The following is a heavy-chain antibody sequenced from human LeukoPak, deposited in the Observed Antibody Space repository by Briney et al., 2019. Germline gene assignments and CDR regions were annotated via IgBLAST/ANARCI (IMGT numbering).Heavy chain of an antibody. CDR3: ATVPAGVIGMKDAFDI. J-gene: IGHJ3*02. V-gene: IGHV3-48*03. CDR1: GFTFSSYE. D-gene: IGHD3-16*02. Sequence: PGGSLRLSCAASGFTFSSYEMNWVRQAPGKGLDWVSYISTGGSTIYYADSVKGRFTISRDNAKNSLYLQMNSLRAEDTAVYYCATVPAGVIGMKDAFDIWGQGTMVTVSS. CDR2: ISTGGSTI.